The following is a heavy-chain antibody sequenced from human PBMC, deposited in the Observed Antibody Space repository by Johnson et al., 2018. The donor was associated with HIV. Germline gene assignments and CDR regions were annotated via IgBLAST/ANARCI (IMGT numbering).Heavy chain of an antibody. CDR1: GFTFSSYA. CDR2: ISYAGSNK. CDR3: ARVRPYNWNDVHAFDI. D-gene: IGHD1-20*01. J-gene: IGHJ3*02. V-gene: IGHV3-30-3*01. Sequence: QVQLVESGGGVVQPGRSLRLSCAASGFTFSSYAMHWVRQAPGKGLEWVAVISYAGSNKYYADSVKGRLPISRDNAKTSLYLQMNSLIAEATAVYYCARVRPYNWNDVHAFDIWGQGTMVTVSS.